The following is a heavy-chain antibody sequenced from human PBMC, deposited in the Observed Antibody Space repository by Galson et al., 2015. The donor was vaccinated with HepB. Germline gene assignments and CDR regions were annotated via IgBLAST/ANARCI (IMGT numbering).Heavy chain of an antibody. Sequence: SVKVSCKVSGYTLTELSMHWVRQAPGKGLEWMGGFDPEDGETIYAQKFQGGVTMTEDTSTDTAYMELSSLRSEDTAVYYCATVHDSGKNYYYYGMDVWGQGTTVTVSS. D-gene: IGHD3-10*01. V-gene: IGHV1-24*01. CDR3: ATVHDSGKNYYYYGMDV. CDR1: GYTLTELS. J-gene: IGHJ6*02. CDR2: FDPEDGET.